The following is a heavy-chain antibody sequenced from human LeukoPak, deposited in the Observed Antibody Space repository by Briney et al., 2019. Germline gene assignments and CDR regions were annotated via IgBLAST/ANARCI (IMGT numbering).Heavy chain of an antibody. V-gene: IGHV3-21*01. CDR2: ISSSSSYI. Sequence: GGSLRLSCAASAFTFSSYSMNWVRQAPGKGLEWVSSISSSSSYIYYADSVKGRFTISRDNAKNSLYLQMNSLRAEDTAVYYCAREEYSGSYYFDYWGQGTLVTVSS. J-gene: IGHJ4*02. D-gene: IGHD1-26*01. CDR3: AREEYSGSYYFDY. CDR1: AFTFSSYS.